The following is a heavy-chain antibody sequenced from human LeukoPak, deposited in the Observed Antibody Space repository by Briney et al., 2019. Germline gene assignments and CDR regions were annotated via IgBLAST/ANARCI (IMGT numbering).Heavy chain of an antibody. V-gene: IGHV3-7*01. J-gene: IGHJ6*03. D-gene: IGHD1-26*01. CDR1: GFTFSDYY. CDR3: ARDPSGSYYYYYYYMDV. CDR2: IKQDGSEK. Sequence: GGSLRLSCAASGFTFSDYYMSWVRQAPGKGLEWVANIKQDGSEKYYVDSVKGRFTISRDNAKNSLYLQMNSLRAEDTAVYYCARDPSGSYYYYYYYMDVWGKGTTVTVSS.